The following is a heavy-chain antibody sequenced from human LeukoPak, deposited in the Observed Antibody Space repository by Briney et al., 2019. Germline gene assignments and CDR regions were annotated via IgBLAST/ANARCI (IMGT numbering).Heavy chain of an antibody. V-gene: IGHV4-39*07. CDR1: GGSISSSSYY. J-gene: IGHJ5*02. CDR3: ARDRTRFVVVVAATSPFDP. D-gene: IGHD2-15*01. CDR2: IYYSGST. Sequence: SETLSLTCTVSGGSISSSSYYWGWIRQPPGKGLEWIGSIYYSGSTYYNPSLKSRVTISVDTSKNQFSLKLSSVTAADTAVYYCARDRTRFVVVVAATSPFDPWGQGTLVTVSS.